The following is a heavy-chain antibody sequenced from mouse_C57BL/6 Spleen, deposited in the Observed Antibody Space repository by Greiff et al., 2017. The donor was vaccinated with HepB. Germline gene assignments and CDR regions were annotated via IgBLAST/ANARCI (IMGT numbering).Heavy chain of an antibody. V-gene: IGHV1-26*01. Sequence: EVQLQQSGPELVKPGASVKISCKASGYTFTDYYMNWVKQSHGKSLEWIGDINPNNGGTSYNQKFKGKATLTVDKSSSTAYMELRSLTSEDSAVYYCARRGWGFDYWGQGTTLTVSS. D-gene: IGHD3-3*01. CDR3: ARRGWGFDY. CDR2: INPNNGGT. J-gene: IGHJ2*01. CDR1: GYTFTDYY.